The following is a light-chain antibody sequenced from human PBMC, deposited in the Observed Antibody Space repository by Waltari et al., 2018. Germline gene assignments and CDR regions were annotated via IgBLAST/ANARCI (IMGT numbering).Light chain of an antibody. CDR3: QQSYSQTRT. V-gene: IGKV1-39*01. CDR2: AAS. J-gene: IGKJ1*01. Sequence: DIQMTQSPSSLSASVGDRVNITCRASQSISSYLSWYQQKPGRAPKVLIYAASSLESGVPSRFSGSGSGRDFTLIISSLQPEDFATYSCQQSYSQTRTFGQGTKVEI. CDR1: QSISSY.